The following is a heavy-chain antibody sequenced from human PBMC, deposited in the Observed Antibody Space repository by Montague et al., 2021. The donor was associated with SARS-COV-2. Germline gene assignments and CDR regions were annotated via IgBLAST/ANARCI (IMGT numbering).Heavy chain of an antibody. V-gene: IGHV4-59*01. CDR2: IYYTGTT. CDR1: GASFSNYY. D-gene: IGHD2-15*01. J-gene: IGHJ5*02. CDR3: AREGYCIGGTCYSSGPNWFDP. Sequence: SETLSLTCTVSGASFSNYYWSWIRQPPGKGLEWIGYIYYTGTTNYNPSLKSRVTISVDTSKTQFSLKLTSVTAADTAVYYCAREGYCIGGTCYSSGPNWFDPWGQGTLVTVSS.